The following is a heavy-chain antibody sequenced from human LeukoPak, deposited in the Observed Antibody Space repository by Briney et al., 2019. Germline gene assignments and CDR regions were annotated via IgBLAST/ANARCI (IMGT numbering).Heavy chain of an antibody. CDR2: ISAYNGNT. D-gene: IGHD3-10*01. J-gene: IGHJ6*02. CDR3: ARVEFGESSSYGMDV. Sequence: ASVKVSCKASGYTFTNYGISWVRQAPGHGLEWMGWISAYNGNTNYAQKLQGRVIMTTDTSTNTAYMELRSLRSDDTAVYYCARVEFGESSSYGMDVWGQGTTVTASS. CDR1: GYTFTNYG. V-gene: IGHV1-18*01.